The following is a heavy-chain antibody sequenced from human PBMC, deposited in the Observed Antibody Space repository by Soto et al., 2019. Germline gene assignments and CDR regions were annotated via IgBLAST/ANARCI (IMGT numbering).Heavy chain of an antibody. CDR3: ARDLSIAAAGTLYYYYVMDV. J-gene: IGHJ6*02. CDR1: GYTFTGYY. D-gene: IGHD6-13*01. V-gene: IGHV1-2*04. CDR2: INPNSGGT. Sequence: ASVKVSCKASGYTFTGYYMHWVRQAPGQGLEWMGWINPNSGGTNYAQKFQGWVTMTRDTSISTAYMELSRLRSDDTAVYYCARDLSIAAAGTLYYYYVMDVWGQGTTVTVSS.